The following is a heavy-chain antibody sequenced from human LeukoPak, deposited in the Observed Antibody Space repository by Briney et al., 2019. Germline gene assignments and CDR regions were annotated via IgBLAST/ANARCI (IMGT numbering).Heavy chain of an antibody. CDR1: GGTFSSYA. CDR3: ARDRDTMVRGAPHNWFDP. J-gene: IGHJ5*02. Sequence: VASVKVSCKASGGTFSSYAISWVRQAPGQGREWMGRIIPILGIANYAQKFQGRVTITADKSTSTAYMELSSLRSEDTAVYYCARDRDTMVRGAPHNWFDPWGQGTLVTVSS. CDR2: IIPILGIA. V-gene: IGHV1-69*04. D-gene: IGHD3-10*01.